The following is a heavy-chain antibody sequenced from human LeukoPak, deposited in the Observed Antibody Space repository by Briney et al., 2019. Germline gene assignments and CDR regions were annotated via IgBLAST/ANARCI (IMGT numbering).Heavy chain of an antibody. Sequence: PGGSLRLSCAASGFTFSSYEMNWVRQAPGKGLEWVSYISTSASTIYYADSVKGRFTSSRDNAKNSLYLQMNSLRAEDTAVYYCARSDILTGRAIDYWGQGTLVTVSS. CDR3: ARSDILTGRAIDY. D-gene: IGHD3-9*01. V-gene: IGHV3-48*03. CDR2: ISTSASTI. J-gene: IGHJ4*02. CDR1: GFTFSSYE.